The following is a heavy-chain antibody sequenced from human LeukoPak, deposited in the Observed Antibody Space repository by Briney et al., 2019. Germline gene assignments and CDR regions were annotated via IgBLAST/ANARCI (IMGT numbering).Heavy chain of an antibody. D-gene: IGHD4-17*01. J-gene: IGHJ4*02. Sequence: GGSLRLSCAASGFTFSSYGMHWVRQAPGKGLEWVAVISYDGSNKYYADSVKGRFTISRDNSKNTLYLQMNSLRAEDTAVYYCGKEDDYGDYSGVGYFDYWGQGTLVTVSS. V-gene: IGHV3-30*18. CDR2: ISYDGSNK. CDR1: GFTFSSYG. CDR3: GKEDDYGDYSGVGYFDY.